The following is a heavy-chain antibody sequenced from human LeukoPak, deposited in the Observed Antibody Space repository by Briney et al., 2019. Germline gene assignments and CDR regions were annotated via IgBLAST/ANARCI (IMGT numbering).Heavy chain of an antibody. Sequence: GGSLTLSCAASGFTFSSYAMSWVRQARGKGLEWVSCISGSGASTYYADSVKGRFTISRDNSKNTLYLQMNSLRAEDTAIYYYAKYTREFDYWGQGTLVTVSS. CDR2: ISGSGAST. CDR1: GFTFSSYA. J-gene: IGHJ4*02. V-gene: IGHV3-23*01. CDR3: AKYTREFDY. D-gene: IGHD6-13*01.